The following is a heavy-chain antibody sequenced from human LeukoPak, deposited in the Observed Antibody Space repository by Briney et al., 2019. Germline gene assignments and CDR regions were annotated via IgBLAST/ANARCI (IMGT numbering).Heavy chain of an antibody. D-gene: IGHD3-10*01. V-gene: IGHV3-53*01. CDR1: GFTVSSNY. J-gene: IGHJ6*02. CDR3: ARERTELLWFGEYYYYGMDV. Sequence: GGSLRLSCAASGFTVSSNYMSWVRPAPGKGVEWVSVIYSGSSPYYADSVKGRLTISRDNSKNTLYLQMNSLRAEDAAVYYCARERTELLWFGEYYYYGMDVWGQGTTVTVSS. CDR2: IYSGSSP.